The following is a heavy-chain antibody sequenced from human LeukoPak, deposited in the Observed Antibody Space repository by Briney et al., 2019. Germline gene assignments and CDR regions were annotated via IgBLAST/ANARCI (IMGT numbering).Heavy chain of an antibody. CDR3: ARDRDWYSSDPFDY. V-gene: IGHV3-21*01. Sequence: GGSLRLSCAASGFTFSSYSMNWVRQAPGKGLEWVSSISSSSSYIYYADSVKGRFTISRDNAKNSLYLQMNSLRAEDTAVYYCARDRDWYSSDPFDYWGQGTLVTVSS. J-gene: IGHJ4*02. CDR2: ISSSSSYI. CDR1: GFTFSSYS. D-gene: IGHD6-19*01.